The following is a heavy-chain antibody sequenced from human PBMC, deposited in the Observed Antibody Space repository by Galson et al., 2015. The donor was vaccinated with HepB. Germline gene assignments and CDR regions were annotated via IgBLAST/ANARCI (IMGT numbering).Heavy chain of an antibody. V-gene: IGHV1-69*04. CDR2: IIPILGIA. CDR3: ARDGSVDYYDRSGPLGI. D-gene: IGHD3-22*01. Sequence: SVKVSCKASGGTFSRYTISWVRQAPGQGLEWMGRIIPILGIANYAQKFQGRVTITADKSTSTAYMELSSLRSEDTAVYYCARDGSVDYYDRSGPLGIWGQGT. J-gene: IGHJ3*02. CDR1: GGTFSRYT.